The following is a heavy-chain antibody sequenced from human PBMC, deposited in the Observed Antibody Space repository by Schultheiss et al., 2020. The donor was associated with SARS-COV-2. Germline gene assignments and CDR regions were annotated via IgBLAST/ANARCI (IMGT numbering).Heavy chain of an antibody. Sequence: SETLSLTCAVYGGSFSGYYWSWIRQSPGKGLEWIGEINHSGTTNYNPSLKSRVTISVDTSKNQSSLKLSSVTAADTAVYYCARGPPRSFGQDWFDPWGQGTLVTVSS. CDR2: INHSGTT. CDR1: GGSFSGYY. V-gene: IGHV4-34*01. CDR3: ARGPPRSFGQDWFDP. D-gene: IGHD3-3*01. J-gene: IGHJ5*02.